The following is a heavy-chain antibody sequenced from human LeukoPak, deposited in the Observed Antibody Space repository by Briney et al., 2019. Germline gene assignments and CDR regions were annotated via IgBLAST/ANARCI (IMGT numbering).Heavy chain of an antibody. CDR2: IYYSGST. CDR1: GGSISSYY. CDR3: ARGPYYYDSREYYFDY. Sequence: SETLSLTCTVSGGSISSYYWSWIRQPPGKGLEWIGYIYYSGSTNYNPSLKSRVTISVDTSKNRFSLKLSLVTAADTAVYYCARGPYYYDSREYYFDYRGQGTLVTVSS. D-gene: IGHD3-22*01. V-gene: IGHV4-59*01. J-gene: IGHJ4*02.